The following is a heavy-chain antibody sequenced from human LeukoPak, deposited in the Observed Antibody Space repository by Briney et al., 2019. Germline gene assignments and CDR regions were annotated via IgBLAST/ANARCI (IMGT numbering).Heavy chain of an antibody. CDR1: DGSINNYY. V-gene: IGHV4-4*07. D-gene: IGHD4-17*01. J-gene: IGHJ5*02. CDR2: IYTSVIT. Sequence: PSETLSLTCTVSDGSINNYYWSWIRQPAGKGLEWIGRIYTSVITNSNRSLKSRVTMSVDTSKNQFSLKLSSVTAADTAVYYCARGGYGDYFWFDPWGQGTLVTVSS. CDR3: ARGGYGDYFWFDP.